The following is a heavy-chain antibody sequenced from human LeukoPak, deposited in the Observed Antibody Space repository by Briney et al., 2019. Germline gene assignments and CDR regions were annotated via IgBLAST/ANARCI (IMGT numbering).Heavy chain of an antibody. D-gene: IGHD5-18*01. J-gene: IGHJ4*02. V-gene: IGHV1-46*01. Sequence: ASVKVSCKASGYTFTSYYMHWVRQAPGQRVERMGIINPSGGSTSYAQKFQGRVTMTRDTSTSTVYMELSSLRSEDTAVYYCARAGYGYSFDYWGQGTLVTVSS. CDR2: INPSGGST. CDR3: ARAGYGYSFDY. CDR1: GYTFTSYY.